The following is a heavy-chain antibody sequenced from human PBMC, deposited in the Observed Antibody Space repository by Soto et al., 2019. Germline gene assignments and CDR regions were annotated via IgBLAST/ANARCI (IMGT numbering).Heavy chain of an antibody. D-gene: IGHD3-10*01. CDR1: GFTFSSYG. Sequence: QVQLVESGGGVVQPGRSLRLSCAASGFTFSSYGMHWVRQAPGKGLEWVAVIWYDGSNKYYADSVKGRFTISRDNSKNTLYLQMNSLRAEDTAVYYCARRGVRGGPSYPEYGMDVWGQGTTVTVSS. V-gene: IGHV3-33*01. CDR2: IWYDGSNK. CDR3: ARRGVRGGPSYPEYGMDV. J-gene: IGHJ6*02.